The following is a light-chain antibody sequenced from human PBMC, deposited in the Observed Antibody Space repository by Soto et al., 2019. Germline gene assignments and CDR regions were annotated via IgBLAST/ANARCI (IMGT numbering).Light chain of an antibody. CDR1: SSNIGGYNY. CDR3: SSDAGLNSLGV. J-gene: IGLJ3*02. Sequence: QSVLTQPPSASGSPGQSVTISCTGTSSNIGGYNYVSWYQHHPGKAPKLIIYEDNKRPSGVSDRFSGSKSGTTASLTVSGLPEEEDDDYYYSSDAGLNSLGVFGGGTKVTVL. CDR2: EDN. V-gene: IGLV2-8*01.